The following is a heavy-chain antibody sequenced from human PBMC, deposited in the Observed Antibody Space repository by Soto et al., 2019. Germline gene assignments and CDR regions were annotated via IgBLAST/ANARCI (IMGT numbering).Heavy chain of an antibody. V-gene: IGHV3-21*04. J-gene: IGHJ4*02. Sequence: GGSLRLSCAASGFTFSSYSMNWVRQAPGKGLEWVSSISSSSSYIYYADSVKGRFTISRDNAKNTLYLQMNSLRAEDTAVYYCAKAAERRGYSGYGFLGYFDYWGQGTLVTVSS. CDR3: AKAAERRGYSGYGFLGYFDY. D-gene: IGHD5-12*01. CDR2: ISSSSSYI. CDR1: GFTFSSYS.